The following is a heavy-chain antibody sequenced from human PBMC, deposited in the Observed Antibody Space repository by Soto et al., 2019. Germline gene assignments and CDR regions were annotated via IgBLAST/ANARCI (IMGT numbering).Heavy chain of an antibody. J-gene: IGHJ3*02. CDR1: GYTFTSYY. CDR2: INPSGGST. D-gene: IGHD3-22*01. CDR3: ATWDYYDSSGYYDTRPGANDAFDI. Sequence: ASVKVSCKASGYTFTSYYMHWVRQAPGQGLEWMGIINPSGGSTSYAQKFQGRVTMTRDTSTSTVYMELSSLRSEDTAVYYCATWDYYDSSGYYDTRPGANDAFDIWGQGTTVT. V-gene: IGHV1-46*01.